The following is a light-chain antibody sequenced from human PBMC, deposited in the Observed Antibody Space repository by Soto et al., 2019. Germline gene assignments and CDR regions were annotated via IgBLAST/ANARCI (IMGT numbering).Light chain of an antibody. Sequence: EIVMTQSPATLSVSPGGRATLSCRASQSVGSYLAWYQQRPGQPPRLLIYGASTRATGISARFSGSGSGTAFSLTISSLQSEDFAVYYCQLYNTWPPRYTFGQGTKLEIK. CDR2: GAS. J-gene: IGKJ2*01. V-gene: IGKV3-15*01. CDR1: QSVGSY. CDR3: QLYNTWPPRYT.